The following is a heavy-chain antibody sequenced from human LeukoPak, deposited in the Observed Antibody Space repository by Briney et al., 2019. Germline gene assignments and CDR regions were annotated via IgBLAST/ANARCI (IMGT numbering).Heavy chain of an antibody. J-gene: IGHJ4*02. CDR3: ARDHISGGWRNFFDY. CDR2: INSGSSDT. V-gene: IGHV3-11*06. D-gene: IGHD4-23*01. Sequence: GGSLRLSCAASGFIFSDYYMSWIRQAPGKGLECVSYINSGSSDTDYADSVKGRFTISRDNAKNSLYLQMNSLRAEDTAVYYCARDHISGGWRNFFDYWGQGTLVTVSS. CDR1: GFIFSDYY.